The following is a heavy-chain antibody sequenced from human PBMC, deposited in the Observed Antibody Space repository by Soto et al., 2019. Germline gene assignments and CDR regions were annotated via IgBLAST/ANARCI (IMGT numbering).Heavy chain of an antibody. D-gene: IGHD3-10*01. V-gene: IGHV1-18*01. J-gene: IGHJ4*02. CDR2: ISAYNGNT. CDR3: ARVEVSYYYGSGSSENDY. CDR1: GYTFTSYG. Sequence: ASVKVSCKASGYTFTSYGISWVRQAPGQGLEWMGWISAYNGNTNYAQKLQGRVTMTTDTSTSTAYMELRSLRSDDTAVYYCARVEVSYYYGSGSSENDYWGQGTLVTV.